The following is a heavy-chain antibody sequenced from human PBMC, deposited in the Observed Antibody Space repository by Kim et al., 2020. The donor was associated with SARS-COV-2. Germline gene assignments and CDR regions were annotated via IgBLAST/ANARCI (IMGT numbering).Heavy chain of an antibody. V-gene: IGHV5-51*01. D-gene: IGHD3-16*02. J-gene: IGHJ5*02. CDR3: ARRRGGDQNWFDP. Sequence: YSPSFQGKVTISADKSINTAYLQWSRLQASDTAMYYCARRRGGDQNWFDPWGQGTLVTVSS.